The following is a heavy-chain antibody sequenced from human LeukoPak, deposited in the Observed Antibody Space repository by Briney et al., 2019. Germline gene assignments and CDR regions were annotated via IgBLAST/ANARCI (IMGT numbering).Heavy chain of an antibody. D-gene: IGHD3-9*01. CDR2: ISDSGGST. CDR1: GFTFDDYG. V-gene: IGHV3-23*01. CDR3: AREIMTGYYWSAANYFDP. Sequence: GGSLRLSCAASGFTFDDYGMSWVRHGPGKGLEWVSGISDSGGSTYYADSVKGRFTISRDNSKNTLYLQMNSLRAEDTAVYYYAREIMTGYYWSAANYFDPWGQGTPVTVSS. J-gene: IGHJ5*02.